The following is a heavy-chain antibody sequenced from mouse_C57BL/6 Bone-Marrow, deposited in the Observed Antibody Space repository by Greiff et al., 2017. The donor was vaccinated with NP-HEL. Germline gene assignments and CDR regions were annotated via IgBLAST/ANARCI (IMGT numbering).Heavy chain of an antibody. Sequence: QVQLQQPGTELVKPGASVKLPCKASGYTFTSNWMHWVRQRPGQGLEWIGNINPSNGGTNYNEKFKSKATLTVDKSSSTAYMQLSSLTSEDSAVYDCARDSGYAFDYWGQGTTLTVSS. CDR2: INPSNGGT. D-gene: IGHD3-2*02. J-gene: IGHJ2*01. CDR3: ARDSGYAFDY. CDR1: GYTFTSNW. V-gene: IGHV1-53*01.